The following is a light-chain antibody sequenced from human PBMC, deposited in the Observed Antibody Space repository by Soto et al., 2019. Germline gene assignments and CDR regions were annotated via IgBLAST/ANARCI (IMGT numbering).Light chain of an antibody. CDR1: ETISSY. CDR2: AAS. CDR3: QQSYTFIRT. Sequence: DIQMTQSPSSLSASVGDRVTITCRASETISSYVNWYRQKPGRAPELLIYAASTLHTGVPSRFSGSGSGTDFTLTISSLRTEDFATYYCQQSYTFIRTFGQGTNV. V-gene: IGKV1-39*01. J-gene: IGKJ1*01.